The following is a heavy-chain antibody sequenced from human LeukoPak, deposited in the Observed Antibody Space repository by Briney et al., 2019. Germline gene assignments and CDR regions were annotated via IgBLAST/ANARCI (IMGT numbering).Heavy chain of an antibody. Sequence: ASVKVSCKASGYTFTSYYMHWVRQAPGQGLEWMGWINPNSGGTNYAQKFQGRVTMTRDTSISTAYMELSGLRSADTAVDYCAAVVEYSSSSNAFDIWGQGTMVTVSS. CDR3: AAVVEYSSSSNAFDI. CDR2: INPNSGGT. D-gene: IGHD6-6*01. J-gene: IGHJ3*02. CDR1: GYTFTSYY. V-gene: IGHV1-2*02.